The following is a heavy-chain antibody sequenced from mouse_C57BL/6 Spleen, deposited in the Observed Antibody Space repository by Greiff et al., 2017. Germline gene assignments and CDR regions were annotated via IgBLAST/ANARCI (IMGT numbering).Heavy chain of an antibody. CDR2: IWWDDDK. CDR1: GFSLSTFGMG. CDR3: ARPHYYGSSPYWYFDV. V-gene: IGHV8-8*01. J-gene: IGHJ1*03. D-gene: IGHD1-1*01. Sequence: QVTLKESGPGILQPSQTLSLTCSFSGFSLSTFGMGVGWIRQPSGKGLEWLAHIWWDDDKYYNPALKSRLTISKDTSKNQVFLKIANVDTADTATYYCARPHYYGSSPYWYFDVWGTGTTVTVSS.